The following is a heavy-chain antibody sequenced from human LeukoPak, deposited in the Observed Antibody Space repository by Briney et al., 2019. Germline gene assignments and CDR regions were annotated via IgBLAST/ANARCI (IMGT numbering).Heavy chain of an antibody. CDR1: GFTFSSYA. V-gene: IGHV3-30-3*01. Sequence: GGSLRLSCAASGFTFSSYAMHWVRQAPGKGLEWVAVISYDGSNKYYADSVKGRFTISRDNSKNTLYLQMNSLRAEDTAVYYCARDLYYGSGSYSLYCFDYWGQGTLVTVSS. CDR2: ISYDGSNK. CDR3: ARDLYYGSGSYSLYCFDY. D-gene: IGHD3-10*01. J-gene: IGHJ4*02.